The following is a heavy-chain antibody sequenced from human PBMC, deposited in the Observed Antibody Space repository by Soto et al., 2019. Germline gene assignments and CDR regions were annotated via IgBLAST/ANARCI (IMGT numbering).Heavy chain of an antibody. CDR1: GYSFTSYW. Sequence: PGESLKISCKGSGYSFTSYWISWVRQMPGKGLEWMGRIDPSDSYTNYSPSFQGHVTISADKSISTAYLRWSSLKASDTAMYYCAFSRVAVGANHYWGQGTLVTVSS. V-gene: IGHV5-10-1*01. D-gene: IGHD1-26*01. CDR3: AFSRVAVGANHY. CDR2: IDPSDSYT. J-gene: IGHJ4*02.